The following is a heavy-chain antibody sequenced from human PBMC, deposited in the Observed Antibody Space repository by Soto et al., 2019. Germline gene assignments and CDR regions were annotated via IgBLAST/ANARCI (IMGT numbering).Heavy chain of an antibody. D-gene: IGHD3-3*01. CDR2: ISSSSSYI. CDR1: GFTFSSYS. CDR3: ALCLDDFWSGYYCALGFDP. Sequence: GGSLRLSCAASGFTFSSYSMNWVRQAPGKGLEWVSSISSSSSYIYYADSVKGRFTISRDNAKNSLYLQMNSLRAEDTAVYYCALCLDDFWSGYYCALGFDPWGQGTLVTVSS. J-gene: IGHJ5*02. V-gene: IGHV3-21*01.